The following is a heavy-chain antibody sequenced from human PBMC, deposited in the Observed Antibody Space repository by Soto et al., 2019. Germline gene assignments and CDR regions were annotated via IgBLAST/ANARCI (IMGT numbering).Heavy chain of an antibody. J-gene: IGHJ4*02. CDR1: GYTFTNYY. CDR2: INPSGGST. Sequence: ASVKVSCKASGYTFTNYYMHWVRQAPGQGLEWMGIINPSGGSTSYAQKFQGRVTTTRDTSTSTVYMELSSLRSEDTAVYYCARGRYSYAVFDYWARGTLVTVSS. V-gene: IGHV1-46*01. CDR3: ARGRYSYAVFDY. D-gene: IGHD5-18*01.